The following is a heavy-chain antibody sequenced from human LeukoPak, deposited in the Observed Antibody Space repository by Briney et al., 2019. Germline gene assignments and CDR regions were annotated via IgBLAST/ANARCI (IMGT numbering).Heavy chain of an antibody. J-gene: IGHJ5*02. CDR2: MDSGGST. D-gene: IGHD3-10*01. V-gene: IGHV3-66*01. Sequence: GGSLRLSCAASGFTVSSNYMNCVRQAPGKGLEWVSVMDSGGSTYYADSVKGRFTISRDNSKNTLYLQMNSLRAEDTAVYYCARDRGANWFDPWGQGTLVTVSS. CDR3: ARDRGANWFDP. CDR1: GFTVSSNY.